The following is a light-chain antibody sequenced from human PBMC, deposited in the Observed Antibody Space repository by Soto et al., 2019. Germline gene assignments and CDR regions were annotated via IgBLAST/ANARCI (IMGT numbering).Light chain of an antibody. V-gene: IGLV2-14*03. Sequence: QSALTQPASVSGSPGQSITISCTGTSSDIGTYNLVSWYQQYPGKVPKLVIYDVTNRPSGVSNRFSGSKSGNTASLTISGLQAEDEADYYCSSHARGSAVVFGGGTKVTVL. CDR3: SSHARGSAVV. CDR2: DVT. CDR1: SSDIGTYNL. J-gene: IGLJ2*01.